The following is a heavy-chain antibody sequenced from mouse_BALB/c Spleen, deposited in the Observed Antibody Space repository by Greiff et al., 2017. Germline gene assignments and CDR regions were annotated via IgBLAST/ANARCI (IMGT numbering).Heavy chain of an antibody. Sequence: VQVVESGPGLVAPSQSLSITCTVSGFSLTSYGVHWVRQPPGKGLEWLGVIWAGGSTNYNSALMSRLSISKDNSKSQVFLKMNSLQTDDTAMYYCAGNNYSPFAYWGQGTLVTVSA. CDR3: AGNNYSPFAY. V-gene: IGHV2-9*02. CDR1: GFSLTSYG. J-gene: IGHJ3*01. CDR2: IWAGGST. D-gene: IGHD2-12*01.